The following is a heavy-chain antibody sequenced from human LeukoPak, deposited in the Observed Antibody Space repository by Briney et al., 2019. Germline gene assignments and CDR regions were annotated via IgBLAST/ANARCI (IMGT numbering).Heavy chain of an antibody. CDR2: ISGSGGST. J-gene: IGHJ6*02. D-gene: IGHD5-12*01. CDR1: GFTFSSYA. V-gene: IGHV3-23*01. CDR3: AKDSGPARLPYGMDV. Sequence: PGGSLRLSCAASGFTFSSYAMIWVRQAPGKGLDWVSAISGSGGSTYYADSVKGRFTISRDNSKNTLYLQMNSLRAEDTAVYYCAKDSGPARLPYGMDVWGQGTTVTVSS.